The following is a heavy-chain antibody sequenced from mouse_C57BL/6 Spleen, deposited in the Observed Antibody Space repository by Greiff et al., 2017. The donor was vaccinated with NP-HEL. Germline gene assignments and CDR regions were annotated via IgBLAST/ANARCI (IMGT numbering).Heavy chain of an antibody. J-gene: IGHJ3*01. Sequence: VQLQESGPGLVQPSQSLSITCTVSGFSLTSYGVHWVRQSPGKGLEWLGVIWSGGSTDYNAAFISRLSISKDNSKSQVFFKMNSLQADDTAIYYCARNDGYFFQFAYWGQGTLVTVSA. D-gene: IGHD2-3*01. CDR2: IWSGGST. CDR1: GFSLTSYG. V-gene: IGHV2-2*01. CDR3: ARNDGYFFQFAY.